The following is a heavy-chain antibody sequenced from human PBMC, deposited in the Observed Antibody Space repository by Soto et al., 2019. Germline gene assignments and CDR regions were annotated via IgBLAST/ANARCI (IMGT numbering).Heavy chain of an antibody. CDR2: IIPVFGTA. V-gene: IGHV1-69*01. CDR1: AGRFRSYS. J-gene: IGHJ4*02. D-gene: IGHD3-22*01. CDR3: ASSNYYDITESDS. Sequence: VSCKSCAGRFRSYSISWVRQAPGQGLEWMGGIIPVFGTANYAQKFQGRVTISADESTNTAYLELSSLRSEDTAVYYCASSNYYDITESDSWGQGTLVTVSS.